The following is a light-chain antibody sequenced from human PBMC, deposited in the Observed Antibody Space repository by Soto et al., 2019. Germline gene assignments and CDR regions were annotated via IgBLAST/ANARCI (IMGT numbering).Light chain of an antibody. Sequence: EIVLTQSPGTLSLSPGERATLSCRASQSVSSSYLAWYQQKPGQTPRLLIYGASSRATGIPDRFSGSGSGTDFTFTIRRLEPEDFAVYYCPQYGSSPLFTFGPGTKVDIK. V-gene: IGKV3-20*01. CDR3: PQYGSSPLFT. J-gene: IGKJ3*01. CDR2: GAS. CDR1: QSVSSSY.